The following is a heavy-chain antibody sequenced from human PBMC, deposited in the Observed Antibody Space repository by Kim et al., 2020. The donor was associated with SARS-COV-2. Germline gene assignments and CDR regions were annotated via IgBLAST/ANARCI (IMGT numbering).Heavy chain of an antibody. CDR3: ARHGITNCYEY. J-gene: IGHJ4*02. D-gene: IGHD3-10*01. CDR1: GGSISSNNHY. V-gene: IGHV4-39*01. CDR2: IYDSGNS. Sequence: SETLSLTCTVSGGSISSNNHYWVWIRPRPGKGLEWVGSIYDSGNSYYNPSLKSRVTIAVDTSKNQFSLKLSSVTAADTSVYYCARHGITNCYEYWGQGTLVTVSS.